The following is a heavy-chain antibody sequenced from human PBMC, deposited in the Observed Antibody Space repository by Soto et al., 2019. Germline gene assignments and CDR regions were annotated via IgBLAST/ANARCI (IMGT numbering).Heavy chain of an antibody. J-gene: IGHJ6*02. CDR3: ARDTRKRMDIIGYYGMDV. CDR1: GFTFSSYA. CDR2: ISYDGSNK. V-gene: IGHV3-30-3*01. Sequence: VGSLRLSCAASGFTFSSYAMHWVRQAPGKGLEWVAVISYDGSNKYYADSVKGRFTISRDNSKNTLYLQMNSLRAEDTAVYYCARDTRKRMDIIGYYGMDVWGQGTTVTV. D-gene: IGHD2-15*01.